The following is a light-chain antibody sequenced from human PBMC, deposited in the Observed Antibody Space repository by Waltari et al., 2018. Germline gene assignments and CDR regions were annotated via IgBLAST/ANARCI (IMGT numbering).Light chain of an antibody. J-gene: IGKJ5*01. V-gene: IGKV2-30*01. CDR1: HSLVYSDGNTY. Sequence: VVLTQSPLSLPVTLGQPASISCRSSHSLVYSDGNTYLNWFQQRPGQSPRRLIFRVSIRDSGVPDRFSGSGSGTDFTLQISRVEAEDVGVYYCMQGTHWPPITFGQGTRLEIK. CDR2: RVS. CDR3: MQGTHWPPIT.